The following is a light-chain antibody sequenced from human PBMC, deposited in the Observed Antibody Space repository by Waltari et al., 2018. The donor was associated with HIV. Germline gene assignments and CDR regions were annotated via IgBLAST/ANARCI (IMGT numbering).Light chain of an antibody. J-gene: IGLJ2*01. CDR3: AAWNGSLDGPV. CDR2: DNN. CDR1: SSNIGRHA. V-gene: IGLV1-44*01. Sequence: QPVLTQPPSASGTPGQRVIIFCSGSSSNIGRHAVSWYQHLPGATPPLLIFDNNKRSSGVPDRFSGSKSATSASLAISGLRSVEEADYSCAAWNGSLDGPVFGGGTKLTVL.